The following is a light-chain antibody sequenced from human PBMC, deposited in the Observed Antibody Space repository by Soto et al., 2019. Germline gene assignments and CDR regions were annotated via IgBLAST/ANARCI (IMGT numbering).Light chain of an antibody. CDR2: DTS. Sequence: EIVLTQSPGTLSLSPGERATLSCRASQTLSNSFIAWYQQKPGQAPRLLIYDTSSRATGVPDRFSGGGSGTDFTLTISSLEPEDFAVYYCQQRSDWPWTFGQGTKVDIK. CDR3: QQRSDWPWT. V-gene: IGKV3D-20*02. J-gene: IGKJ1*01. CDR1: QTLSNSF.